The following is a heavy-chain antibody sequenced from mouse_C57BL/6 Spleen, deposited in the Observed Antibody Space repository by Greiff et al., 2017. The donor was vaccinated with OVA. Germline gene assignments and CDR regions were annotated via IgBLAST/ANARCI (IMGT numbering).Heavy chain of an antibody. CDR3: ARRVSDYYSSSYDYYAKDY. CDR2: IHPNSGST. D-gene: IGHD1-1*01. J-gene: IGHJ4*01. Sequence: QVQLQQPGAELVKPGASVKLSCKASGYTFTSYWMHWVKQRPGQGLEWIGMIHPNSGSTNYNEKFKSKATLTVDKSSSTAYMQLSSLTSEDSAVYYCARRVSDYYSSSYDYYAKDYWGQGTSVTVSS. V-gene: IGHV1-64*01. CDR1: GYTFTSYW.